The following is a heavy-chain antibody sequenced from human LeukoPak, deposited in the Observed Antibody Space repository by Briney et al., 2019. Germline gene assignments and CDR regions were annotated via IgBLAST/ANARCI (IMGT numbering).Heavy chain of an antibody. CDR3: IRYDFWSGYPAFGY. Sequence: TGGSLRLSCAASGFTFSGSALHWVRPASGKGLEWVGRIRSKTNSYATAYAASVKGRFTISRDDSKNTAYLQMYSLKTEDTAVYYCIRYDFWSGYPAFGYWGQGTLVTVSS. J-gene: IGHJ4*02. CDR2: IRSKTNSYAT. CDR1: GFTFSGSA. V-gene: IGHV3-73*01. D-gene: IGHD3-3*01.